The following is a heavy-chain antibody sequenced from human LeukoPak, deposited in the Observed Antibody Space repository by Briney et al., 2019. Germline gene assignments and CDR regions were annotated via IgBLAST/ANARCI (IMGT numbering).Heavy chain of an antibody. V-gene: IGHV4-59*01. Sequence: SETLSLTCTVSGGSISSYYGSWIRQPPGKGLEWIGYIYYSGSTDYNPSLKSRVTISVDTSKNQFSLKLSSVTAADTVVYYCARETLNYYGSGSYYTYDYWGQGTLVAVSS. CDR2: IYYSGST. CDR1: GGSISSYY. J-gene: IGHJ4*02. D-gene: IGHD3-10*01. CDR3: ARETLNYYGSGSYYTYDY.